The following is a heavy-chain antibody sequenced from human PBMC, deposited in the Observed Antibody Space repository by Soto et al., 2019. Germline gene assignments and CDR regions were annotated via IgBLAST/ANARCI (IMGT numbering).Heavy chain of an antibody. J-gene: IGHJ5*02. CDR2: IYYSGST. Sequence: KHTQTLSLTCTVSGGSISSYYWSWIRQPPGKGLEWIGYIYYSGSTNYNPSLKSRVTISVNTSKNQFSLKLSSVTAADTAVYYCARDRGDHSGDPGGSRYNWFDPWGQGTLVTVPS. D-gene: IGHD3-10*01. CDR1: GGSISSYY. CDR3: ARDRGDHSGDPGGSRYNWFDP. V-gene: IGHV4-59*01.